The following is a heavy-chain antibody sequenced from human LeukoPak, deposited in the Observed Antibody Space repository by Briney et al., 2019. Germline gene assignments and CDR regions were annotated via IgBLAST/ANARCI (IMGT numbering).Heavy chain of an antibody. CDR2: ISYDGSNK. Sequence: PGGSLRLSCAASGFTFSSYGMHWVRQAPGKGLEWVAVISYDGSNKYYADSVKGRFTISRDNSKNTLYLQMNSLRAEDTAVYYCANSDTAMVTHDYWGQGTLVTVSS. V-gene: IGHV3-30*18. D-gene: IGHD5-18*01. J-gene: IGHJ4*02. CDR3: ANSDTAMVTHDY. CDR1: GFTFSSYG.